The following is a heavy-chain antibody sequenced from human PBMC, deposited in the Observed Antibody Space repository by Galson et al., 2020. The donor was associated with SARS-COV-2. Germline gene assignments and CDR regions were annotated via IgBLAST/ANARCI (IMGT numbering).Heavy chain of an antibody. D-gene: IGHD6-19*01. CDR3: TNARENTAVLNPRFAY. J-gene: IGHJ4*02. CDR2: IKSDGSGT. V-gene: IGHV3-23*01. Sequence: GGSLRLSCAASGFTFSTYAMTWVRQAPGKGLEWVSSIKSDGSGTYYADSVKGRFTISKDNSKNTLYLQMTSLRVEDTAIYYCTNARENTAVLNPRFAYWGQGTLVTVSS. CDR1: GFTFSTYA.